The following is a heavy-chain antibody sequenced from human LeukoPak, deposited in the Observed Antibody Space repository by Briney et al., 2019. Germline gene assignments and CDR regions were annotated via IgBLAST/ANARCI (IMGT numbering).Heavy chain of an antibody. CDR1: GGSFSGYY. CDR2: INHSGST. CDR3: ARLGIAAAGTEIGIWFDP. Sequence: PSETLSLTCAVYGGSFSGYYWSWIRQPPGKGLEWIGEINHSGSTNYNPSLKSRVTISVDTSKNQFSLKLSSVTAADTAVYYCARLGIAAAGTEIGIWFDPWGQGTLVTVSS. J-gene: IGHJ5*02. D-gene: IGHD6-13*01. V-gene: IGHV4-34*01.